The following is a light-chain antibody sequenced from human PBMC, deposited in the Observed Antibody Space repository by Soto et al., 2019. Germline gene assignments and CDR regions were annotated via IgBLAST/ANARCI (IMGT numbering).Light chain of an antibody. CDR2: GAS. CDR3: QQYNNWPRT. V-gene: IGKV3-15*01. J-gene: IGKJ1*01. Sequence: EIVMTQSPGTLSVSPGERATLSCRASQSVSGNLAWYQQKPGQAPRLLIYGASTRATGIPARFSGSGSGTEFTLTISSLQSEDFPVYYCQQYNNWPRTFGQGTKVEIK. CDR1: QSVSGN.